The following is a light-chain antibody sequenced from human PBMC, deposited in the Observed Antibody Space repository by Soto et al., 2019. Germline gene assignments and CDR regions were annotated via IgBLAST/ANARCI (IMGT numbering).Light chain of an antibody. J-gene: IGKJ2*01. CDR3: PQYGSSPPVT. CDR2: GAS. V-gene: IGKV3-20*01. CDR1: QSVSSSY. Sequence: EIVLTQSPGTLSLSPGERATLSCRASQSVSSSYLAWYQQKPGQAPRLLIYGASSRATGIPDRFSGSGSGTDLTLTISRMEPEDFSVYYCPQYGSSPPVTFGQGTKLEIK.